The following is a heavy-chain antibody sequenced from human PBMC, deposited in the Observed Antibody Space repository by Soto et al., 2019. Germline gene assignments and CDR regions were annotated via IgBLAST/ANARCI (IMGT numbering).Heavy chain of an antibody. CDR1: VGSFSSCSYY. Sequence: SEPLSLTCTVSVGSFSSCSYYWSWLLPPPGQGVDLIGYIYYSGSAKYNPSLKSRVTISVDTSKNQFSLKLSSVTAADTSVYYCAARITTTFDIWGQGTMVTVSS. V-gene: IGHV4-61*01. CDR2: IYYSGSA. D-gene: IGHD3-3*01. CDR3: AARITTTFDI. J-gene: IGHJ3*02.